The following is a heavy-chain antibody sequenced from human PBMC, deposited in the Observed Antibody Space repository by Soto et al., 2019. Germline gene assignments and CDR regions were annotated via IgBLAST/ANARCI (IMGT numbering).Heavy chain of an antibody. Sequence: QVQLVQSGAEVKKPGSSVKVSCKASGGTFSSYTISWVRQAPGQGLEWMGRIIPILGIANYAQKFQGRVTITADKSTSTAYMELSSLRSEDTAVYYCARDREPAAIPYYYYSMDVWGKGTTVTVSS. J-gene: IGHJ6*03. V-gene: IGHV1-69*08. D-gene: IGHD2-2*01. CDR3: ARDREPAAIPYYYYSMDV. CDR2: IIPILGIA. CDR1: GGTFSSYT.